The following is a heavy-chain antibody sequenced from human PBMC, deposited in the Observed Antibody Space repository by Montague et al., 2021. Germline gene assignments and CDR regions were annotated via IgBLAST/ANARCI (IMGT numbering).Heavy chain of an antibody. CDR1: NDTITTNNYY. J-gene: IGHJ5*02. CDR3: ARQELPASVSWFDP. Sequence: SETLSLTCAVSNDTITTNNYYWGWIRQPPGKGLEWIGSIYYSGSTYYNPSLKSRVTISVDTSNNQFSLRLNSVTAADTAVYYCARQELPASVSWFDPWGQGTLVTVSS. CDR2: IYYSGST. D-gene: IGHD1-26*01. V-gene: IGHV4-39*01.